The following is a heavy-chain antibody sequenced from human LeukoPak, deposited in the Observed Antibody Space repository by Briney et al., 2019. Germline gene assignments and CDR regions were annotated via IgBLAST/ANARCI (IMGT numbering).Heavy chain of an antibody. V-gene: IGHV3-74*01. CDR1: GFTFSTYW. J-gene: IGHJ1*01. CDR3: ARDARYSFQL. CDR2: IRGGGSST. D-gene: IGHD4-11*01. Sequence: QPRWSLRLSWAASGFTFSTYWIHWVRQVPGKGWVWVSHIRGGGSSTSCADSVKGRFTICRDNAKNTVYLQMNSLRAEDTAVYYCARDARYSFQLWGQGTLVTVSS.